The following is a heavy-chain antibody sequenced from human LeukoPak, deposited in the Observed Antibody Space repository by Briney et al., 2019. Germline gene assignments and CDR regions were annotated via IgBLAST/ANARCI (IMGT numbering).Heavy chain of an antibody. Sequence: ASVKVSCKASGYTFNSHGISWIRQAPGQGPEWMGWIGGDYGYTKYAQKFQGRVTMTTDTSTDTSYMELRSLRSDDTAVYYCARNKTTGGGGFDYWGQGTLITVSS. CDR3: ARNKTTGGGGFDY. D-gene: IGHD3-16*01. V-gene: IGHV1-18*04. CDR1: GYTFNSHG. CDR2: IGGDYGYT. J-gene: IGHJ4*02.